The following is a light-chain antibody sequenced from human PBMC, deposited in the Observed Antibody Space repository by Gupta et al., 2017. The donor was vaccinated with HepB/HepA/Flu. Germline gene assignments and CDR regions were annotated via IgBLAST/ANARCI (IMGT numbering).Light chain of an antibody. J-gene: IGKJ3*01. CDR3: QQTYSTPFT. CDR2: AAS. CDR1: QSIISY. V-gene: IGKV1-39*01. Sequence: IHMPLTPSSLSASVGDRVTITCRSSQSIISYLNWYQQKPGKAPKLLIYAASSLQSGVPSRFSGSGSGTDFTLTISSLQPEDFATYYCQQTYSTPFTFGQGTKVDIK.